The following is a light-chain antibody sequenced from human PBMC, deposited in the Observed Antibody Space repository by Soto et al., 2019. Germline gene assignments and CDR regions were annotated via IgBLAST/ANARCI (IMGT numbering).Light chain of an antibody. CDR3: CSYAGNNIFV. V-gene: IGLV2-8*01. CDR2: EVT. CDR1: SSDVGGYTY. Sequence: QSALTQPPSASGSPGQSVTISCSGTSSDVGGYTYVSWYQQHPGKAPKLMIYEVTKRPSGVPDRFSGSKSGNTASLTVSGLQAEDEADYYCCSYAGNNIFVFGTGTKVTVL. J-gene: IGLJ1*01.